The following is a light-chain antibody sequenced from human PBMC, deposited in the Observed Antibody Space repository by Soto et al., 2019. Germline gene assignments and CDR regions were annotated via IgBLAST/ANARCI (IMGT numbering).Light chain of an antibody. CDR3: QQRSNWPPEVT. V-gene: IGKV3-11*01. CDR2: VAS. Sequence: EIVLTQSPDTLSLSPGERATLSCRASQSVGSSLAWYQRQPGQAPRLLIYVASNRATGIPARFSGSGSGTDFTLTISSLEPEDFAVYYCQQRSNWPPEVTFGPGTKVDIK. CDR1: QSVGSS. J-gene: IGKJ3*01.